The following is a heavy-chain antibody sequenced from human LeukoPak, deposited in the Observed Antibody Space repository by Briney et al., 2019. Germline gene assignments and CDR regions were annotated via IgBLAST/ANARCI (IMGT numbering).Heavy chain of an antibody. Sequence: SETLSLPCTVSGGSVTSYFLNWIRQPPGKGLEWIGYIHHSGTTNYNPSLKSRVTISLDTSKNQFSLKLSSVTAADTAVYYCARGGGCTSTSCDFDHWGQGSLVTVSS. D-gene: IGHD2-2*01. V-gene: IGHV4-59*02. CDR1: GGSVTSYF. CDR3: ARGGGCTSTSCDFDH. CDR2: IHHSGTT. J-gene: IGHJ4*02.